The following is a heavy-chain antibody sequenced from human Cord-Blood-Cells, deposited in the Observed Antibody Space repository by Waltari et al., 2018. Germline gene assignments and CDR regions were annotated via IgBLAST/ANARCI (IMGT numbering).Heavy chain of an antibody. D-gene: IGHD6-6*01. CDR3: ATSRLAARDAFDI. V-gene: IGHV1-18*04. CDR2: ITAYNGNT. CDR1: GYTFTSYG. J-gene: IGHJ3*02. Sequence: QVELVQSGAEVKKPGASVKVSCRASGYTFTSYGTSWVRQAPGQGLEWMGWITAYNGNTNYAKKLPGRVTMTTDTHTSTAYMVLRSLRADDTAVYYGATSRLAARDAFDIWGQGTMVTVSS.